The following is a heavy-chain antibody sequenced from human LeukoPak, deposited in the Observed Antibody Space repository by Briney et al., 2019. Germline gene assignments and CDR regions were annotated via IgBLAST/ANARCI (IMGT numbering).Heavy chain of an antibody. CDR1: GFTFGDYA. CDR3: TTAQATPYY. J-gene: IGHJ4*02. D-gene: IGHD1-26*01. Sequence: GGSLRLSCTASGFTFGDYAMSWIRQAPGKGLEWVGFIRSKAYGETADYAASVKGRFTISRDDSKAIAYLQMNSLKTEDTAVYYCTTAQATPYYWGQGTLVTVSS. V-gene: IGHV3-49*03. CDR2: IRSKAYGETA.